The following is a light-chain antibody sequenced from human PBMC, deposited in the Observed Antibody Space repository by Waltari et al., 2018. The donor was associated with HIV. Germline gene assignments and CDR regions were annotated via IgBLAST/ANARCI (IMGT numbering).Light chain of an antibody. CDR3: CSYAGSSTLV. CDR1: SSNIGTYNL. V-gene: IGLV2-23*02. J-gene: IGLJ3*02. CDR2: EVS. Sequence: QSALTQPASVSGSPGQSITISCTGTSSNIGTYNLVSWHQQHPGKAPKTLIYEVSQRPSGVSNRFSGSKSGNTASLTISGLQAEDEADYYCCSYAGSSTLVFGGGTMVTV.